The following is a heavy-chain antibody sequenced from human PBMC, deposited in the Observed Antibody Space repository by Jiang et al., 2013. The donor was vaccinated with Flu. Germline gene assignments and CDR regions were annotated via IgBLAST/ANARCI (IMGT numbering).Heavy chain of an antibody. J-gene: IGHJ4*02. Sequence: SRDNSKNTLYLQMNSLRAEDTAVYYCAKQDGEYVQGFDYWGQGTLVTVSS. CDR3: AKQDGEYVQGFDY. V-gene: IGHV3-23*01. D-gene: IGHD4-17*01.